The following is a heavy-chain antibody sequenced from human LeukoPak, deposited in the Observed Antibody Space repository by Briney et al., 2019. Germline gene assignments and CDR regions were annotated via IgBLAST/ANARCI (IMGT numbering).Heavy chain of an antibody. CDR1: GITVKSNY. CDR3: ARVSDYYGSSGYYMGYYDL. CDR2: LYSGGST. J-gene: IGHJ4*02. D-gene: IGHD3-22*01. Sequence: PGGSLRLPCAASGITVKSNYMSWVRQAPGKGLEWVSALYSGGSTYYGDSVEGRFTISRDNAVNTVYLEMSSLRVDDTAVYYCARVSDYYGSSGYYMGYYDLWGQGTLVTVSS. V-gene: IGHV3-53*01.